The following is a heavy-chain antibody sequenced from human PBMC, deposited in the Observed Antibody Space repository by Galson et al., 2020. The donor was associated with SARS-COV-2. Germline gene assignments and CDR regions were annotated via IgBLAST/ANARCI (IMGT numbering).Heavy chain of an antibody. CDR1: GGSFSGYY. CDR2: INHSGST. CDR3: ARGIGLLWFGELLYGSYYFDY. D-gene: IGHD3-10*01. Sequence: SQTLSLTCAVYGGSFSGYYWSWIRQPPGKGLEWIGEINHSGSTHYNPSLKSRVTISVDTSKNQFSLKRSCVTAADTAVYYCARGIGLLWFGELLYGSYYFDYWGQGTLVTVSS. J-gene: IGHJ4*02. V-gene: IGHV4-34*01.